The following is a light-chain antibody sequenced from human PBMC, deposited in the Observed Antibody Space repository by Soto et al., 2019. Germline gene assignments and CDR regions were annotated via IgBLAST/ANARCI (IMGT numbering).Light chain of an antibody. J-gene: IGKJ1*01. CDR2: KAS. V-gene: IGKV1-5*03. CDR3: QQYNSYSET. CDR1: QSISSW. Sequence: DIQMTQSPSTLSASVGDRVTITCRASQSISSWLAWYQQKPGQAPKLLIYKASSLESGVPSRFSGSGSGTEFTLTISSLQAEDFAAYYCQQYNSYSETFGQGTKVEIK.